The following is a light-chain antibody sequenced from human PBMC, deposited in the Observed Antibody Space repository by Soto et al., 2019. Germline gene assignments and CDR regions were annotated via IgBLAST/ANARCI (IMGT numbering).Light chain of an antibody. Sequence: DIQMTQSPSTLSASVGDRVTITCRASQSISSWLAWYQQKPGKAPKLLLYKASSLESGVPSRFSDSGSGTEFTLTISSLQLDEFAIYYCQQSNTYPRNLGG. CDR3: QQSNTYPRN. J-gene: IGKJ4*01. V-gene: IGKV1-5*03. CDR2: KAS. CDR1: QSISSW.